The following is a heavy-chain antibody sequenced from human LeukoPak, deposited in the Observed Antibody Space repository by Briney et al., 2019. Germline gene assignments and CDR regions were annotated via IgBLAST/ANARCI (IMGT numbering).Heavy chain of an antibody. D-gene: IGHD6-19*01. CDR1: GFTFSSYG. V-gene: IGHV3-74*01. Sequence: GRSLRLSCAASGFTFSSYGMHWVRQAPGKGLVWVSRINSDGSSTSYADSVKGRFTISRDNAKNTLYLQMNSLRAEDTAVYYCARDVLTVAGLMDVWGKGTTVTISS. J-gene: IGHJ6*03. CDR2: INSDGSST. CDR3: ARDVLTVAGLMDV.